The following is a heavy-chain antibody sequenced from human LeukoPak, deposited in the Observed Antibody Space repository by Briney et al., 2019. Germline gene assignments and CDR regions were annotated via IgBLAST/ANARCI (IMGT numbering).Heavy chain of an antibody. V-gene: IGHV4-4*09. CDR2: ISTSGST. J-gene: IGHJ4*02. CDR3: ASPRSGYRYTFDY. D-gene: IGHD3-22*01. CDR1: AASISNYY. Sequence: SETLSLTCAVSAASISNYYWIWIRQAPGKGLEWIGYISTSGSTNYNPSLKSRVSISLDTSKNRFSLNLNFVTAADTVVYYCASPRSGYRYTFDYWGQGALVTVSS.